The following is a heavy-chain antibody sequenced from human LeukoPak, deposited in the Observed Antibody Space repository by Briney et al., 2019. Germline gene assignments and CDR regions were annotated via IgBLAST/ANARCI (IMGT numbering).Heavy chain of an antibody. V-gene: IGHV3-7*01. J-gene: IGHJ3*02. CDR1: GFTFSSYW. CDR3: ARVFFDSSEAFDI. CDR2: IKQDGSEK. D-gene: IGHD3-22*01. Sequence: GGSLRLSCAASGFTFSSYWMSWVRQAPGKGLEWVTNIKQDGSEKYYVDSVKGRFTISRDNAKNSPYLQMNSLRAEDTAVYYCARVFFDSSEAFDIWGQGTMVTVSS.